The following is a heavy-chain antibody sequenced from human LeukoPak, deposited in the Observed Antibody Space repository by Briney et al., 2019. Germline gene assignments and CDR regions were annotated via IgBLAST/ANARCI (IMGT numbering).Heavy chain of an antibody. Sequence: PSETLSLTCTVSGGSISSSSYYWSWIRQPPGKGLEWIGYIYYSGSTNYNPSLKSRVTISVDTSKNQFSLKLSSVTAADTAVYYCARDRGYPLGAFDIWGQGTMVTVSS. J-gene: IGHJ3*02. CDR1: GGSISSSSYY. V-gene: IGHV4-61*01. D-gene: IGHD5-12*01. CDR2: IYYSGST. CDR3: ARDRGYPLGAFDI.